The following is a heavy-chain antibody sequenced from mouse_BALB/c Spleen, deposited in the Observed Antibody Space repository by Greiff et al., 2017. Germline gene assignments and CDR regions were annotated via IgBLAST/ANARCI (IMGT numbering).Heavy chain of an antibody. D-gene: IGHD3-3*01. CDR1: GFTFSNYW. V-gene: IGHV6-6*02. J-gene: IGHJ3*01. Sequence: EVKLVESGGGLVQPGGSMKLSCVASGFTFSNYWMNWVRQSPEKGLEWVAEIRLKSNNYATHYAESVKGRFTISRDDSKSSVYLQMNNLRAEDTGIYYCTVLGTPFAYWGQGTLVTVSA. CDR2: IRLKSNNYAT. CDR3: TVLGTPFAY.